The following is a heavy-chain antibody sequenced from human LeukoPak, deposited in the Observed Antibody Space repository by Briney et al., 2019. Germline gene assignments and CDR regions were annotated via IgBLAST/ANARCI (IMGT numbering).Heavy chain of an antibody. CDR3: ARGPMVRDTKSWFDP. J-gene: IGHJ5*02. D-gene: IGHD3-10*01. CDR1: GGSISRYY. V-gene: IGHV4-59*01. Sequence: PSETLSLTCTVSGGSISRYYWSWLRQPPGKGLEWIGYIYYSGSTNYNPSLKSRVTISVDTSKNQFSLKLSSVTAADTAVYYCARGPMVRDTKSWFDPWGQGTLVTVSS. CDR2: IYYSGST.